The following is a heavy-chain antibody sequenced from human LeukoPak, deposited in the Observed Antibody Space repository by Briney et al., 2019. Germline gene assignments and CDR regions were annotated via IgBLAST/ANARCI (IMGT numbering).Heavy chain of an antibody. Sequence: SETLSLTCTVSGGSISHSYWTWIRQPPGKGLEWIGYIYYSGSTNYNPSLKSRVTISVDTSKNQFSLKLSSVTAADTAVYYCARVDSDAFDIWGQGTMVTVSS. CDR3: ARVDSDAFDI. J-gene: IGHJ3*02. CDR2: IYYSGST. CDR1: GGSISHSY. V-gene: IGHV4-59*01. D-gene: IGHD3/OR15-3a*01.